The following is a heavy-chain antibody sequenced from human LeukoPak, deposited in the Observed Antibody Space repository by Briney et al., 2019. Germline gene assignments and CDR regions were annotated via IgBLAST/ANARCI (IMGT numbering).Heavy chain of an antibody. Sequence: PGRSLRLSCAASGFTFSSYSMNWVRQAPGKGLEWVSHITGDASTVNYADSVKGRFTISRDNAKNSLFLQMNSLRDEDTAVYYRLRRLAYWGQGTLVTVSS. J-gene: IGHJ4*02. V-gene: IGHV3-48*02. CDR1: GFTFSSYS. CDR3: LRRLAY. CDR2: ITGDASTV.